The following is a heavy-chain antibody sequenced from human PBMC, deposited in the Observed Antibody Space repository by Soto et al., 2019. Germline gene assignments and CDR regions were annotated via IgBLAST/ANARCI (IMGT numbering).Heavy chain of an antibody. V-gene: IGHV4-30-4*01. D-gene: IGHD5-12*01. CDR3: ARIGCSDITCPFDY. Sequence: SETLSLTCTFSCGSIISGDYYWSWIRQPPGKGLEWIGYVHYSGSTYYNPSLKSRVTISVDTSKNQFSLKLSSVTAADTAVYYCARIGCSDITCPFDYWGQGTLVTVS. CDR1: CGSIISGDYY. J-gene: IGHJ4*02. CDR2: VHYSGST.